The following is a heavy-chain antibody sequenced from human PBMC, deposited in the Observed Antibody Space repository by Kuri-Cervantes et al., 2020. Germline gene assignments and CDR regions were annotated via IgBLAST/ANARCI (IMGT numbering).Heavy chain of an antibody. Sequence: GESLKISCAASGFTFSDAWMSWFRQAPGKGLEWVGFIRSKAYGGTTEYAASVKGRSTISRDDSKSIAYLQMNSLKTEDTAVYYCTRGRYSGYQIDYWGQGTLVTVSS. J-gene: IGHJ4*02. D-gene: IGHD5-12*01. CDR2: IRSKAYGGTT. CDR1: GFTFSDAW. V-gene: IGHV3-49*03. CDR3: TRGRYSGYQIDY.